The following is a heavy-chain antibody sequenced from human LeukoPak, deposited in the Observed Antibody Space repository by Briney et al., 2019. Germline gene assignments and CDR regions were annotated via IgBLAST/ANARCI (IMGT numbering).Heavy chain of an antibody. Sequence: GGSLRLSCTASGFTFGDYAMGWFRQAPGKGLEWVGFIRNKAYGGTTDYAASVKRRFTISRDDSKSIAYLQMNSLKTEDTAMYYCSRDEAMTTVGVEFDPWGQGTLVTVSS. CDR3: SRDEAMTTVGVEFDP. J-gene: IGHJ5*02. V-gene: IGHV3-49*03. D-gene: IGHD3-16*01. CDR1: GFTFGDYA. CDR2: IRNKAYGGTT.